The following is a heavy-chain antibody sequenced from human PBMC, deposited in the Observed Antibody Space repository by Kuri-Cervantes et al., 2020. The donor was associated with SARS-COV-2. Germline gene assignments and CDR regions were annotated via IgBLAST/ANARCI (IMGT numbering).Heavy chain of an antibody. Sequence: GGSLRLSCAASGFSFSGYAMSWVRQAPGKGLERVSAISAGGDTVLYADSVRGRFTISRDNSKNTLYLQTNSLKTEDTAVYYCTTEAYSVSQGGAFDIWGQGTMVTVSS. D-gene: IGHD1-26*01. J-gene: IGHJ3*02. CDR2: ISAGGDTV. V-gene: IGHV3-23*01. CDR1: GFSFSGYA. CDR3: TTEAYSVSQGGAFDI.